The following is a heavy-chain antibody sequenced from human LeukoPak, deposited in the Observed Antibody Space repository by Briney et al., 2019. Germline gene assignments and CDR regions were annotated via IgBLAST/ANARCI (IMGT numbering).Heavy chain of an antibody. J-gene: IGHJ4*02. CDR2: INPNSGGT. V-gene: IGHV1-2*02. Sequence: ASVKVSCKASGYTFIGYYMHWVRQAPGQGLEWMGWINPNSGGTNYAQKFQGRVTMTRDTSISTAYMELSRLRSDDTAVYYCAAPLIGNSVADYWGQGTLVTVSS. CDR3: AAPLIGNSVADY. CDR1: GYTFIGYY. D-gene: IGHD4-23*01.